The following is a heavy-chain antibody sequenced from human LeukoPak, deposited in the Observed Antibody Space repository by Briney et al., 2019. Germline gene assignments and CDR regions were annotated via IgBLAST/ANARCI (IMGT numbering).Heavy chain of an antibody. CDR1: GFTFSSYA. Sequence: GGSLRLSCAAFGFTFSSYAMHWVRQAPGKGLEWVAVISYDGSNKYYADSVKGRFTISRDNSKNTLYLQMNSLRAEDTAVYYCARGSAFVYWGQGTLVTVSS. CDR3: ARGSAFVY. CDR2: ISYDGSNK. V-gene: IGHV3-30*01. J-gene: IGHJ4*02.